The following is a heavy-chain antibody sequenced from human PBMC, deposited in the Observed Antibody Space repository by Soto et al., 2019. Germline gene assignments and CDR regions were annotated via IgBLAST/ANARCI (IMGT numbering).Heavy chain of an antibody. J-gene: IGHJ4*02. CDR2: INHSGST. Sequence: SETLSLTCAVYGGSFSGYYWSWIRQPPGKGLEWIGEINHSGSTNYNPSLKSRVTISVDTSKNQFSLKLSFVTAADTAVYYCARAGRGYSYGYYFDYWGQGTLVTVSS. D-gene: IGHD5-18*01. V-gene: IGHV4-34*01. CDR1: GGSFSGYY. CDR3: ARAGRGYSYGYYFDY.